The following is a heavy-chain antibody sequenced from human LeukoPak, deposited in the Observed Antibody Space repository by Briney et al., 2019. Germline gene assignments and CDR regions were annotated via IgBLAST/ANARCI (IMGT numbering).Heavy chain of an antibody. CDR3: AKQSRYSPDFQH. CDR2: ISYDGSNK. D-gene: IGHD6-13*01. V-gene: IGHV3-30*18. Sequence: GGSLRLSCAASGFTFSSYGMHWVRQAPGKGLEWVAVISYDGSNKYYADSVKGRFTISRDNSKNTLCLQMNSLRAEDTAVYYCAKQSRYSPDFQHWGQGTLVTVSS. CDR1: GFTFSSYG. J-gene: IGHJ1*01.